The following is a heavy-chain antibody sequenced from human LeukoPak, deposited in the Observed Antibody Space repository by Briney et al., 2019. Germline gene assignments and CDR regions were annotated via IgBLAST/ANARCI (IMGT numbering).Heavy chain of an antibody. D-gene: IGHD2-21*02. V-gene: IGHV4-39*07. Sequence: SETLSLTCTVSGDSLRKSTFYWVWIRQPPGKGLEWIGSIYYSGGADYNPSLQSRVTISVDTSKNEFSLKVRSVTAADTAVYFCARTHCEGDCFSAIRYWGQGTLVTVSS. J-gene: IGHJ4*02. CDR1: GDSLRKSTFY. CDR3: ARTHCEGDCFSAIRY. CDR2: IYYSGGA.